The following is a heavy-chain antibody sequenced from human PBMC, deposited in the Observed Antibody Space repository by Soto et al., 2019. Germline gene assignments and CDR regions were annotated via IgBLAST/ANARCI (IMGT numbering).Heavy chain of an antibody. V-gene: IGHV4-30-2*01. D-gene: IGHD3-10*01. Sequence: SETLSLTCAVSGGSISGGGFSWSWIRQPPGKGLEWIGYILHTGGTQYNPTLKSRVSMSVDKSKNQFSLHLTSVTAADTAVYYCARLQFGEGFDYWGQGALVTVSS. CDR1: GGSISGGGFS. CDR3: ARLQFGEGFDY. J-gene: IGHJ4*02. CDR2: ILHTGGT.